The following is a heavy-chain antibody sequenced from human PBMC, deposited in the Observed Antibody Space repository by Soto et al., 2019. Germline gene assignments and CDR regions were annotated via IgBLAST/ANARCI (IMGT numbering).Heavy chain of an antibody. CDR1: EFSFSDYW. CDR2: LDQGGGEK. V-gene: IGHV3-7*05. CDR3: ARGGKWFDP. Sequence: EVQLVESGGGLVQPGGSLRLSCAASEFSFSDYWIAWVRQAPGKGLEGVANLDQGGGEKHYGDSVKGRFTTSRDNAKNSLYLQMNSLRAEDTAVYYCARGGKWFDPWGQGTLVTVSS. J-gene: IGHJ5*02. D-gene: IGHD3-10*01.